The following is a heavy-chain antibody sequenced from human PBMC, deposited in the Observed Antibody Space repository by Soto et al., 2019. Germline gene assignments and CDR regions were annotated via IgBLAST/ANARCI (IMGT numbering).Heavy chain of an antibody. CDR1: GDSIGRFY. J-gene: IGHJ6*02. D-gene: IGHD1-26*01. CDR2: VYSTGGV. CDR3: ARDLSGTGLDI. V-gene: IGHV4-4*07. Sequence: QLQLHESGPGLVKPSETLSLTCNVSGDSIGRFYWSWIRQSAGKGLEWIGRVYSTGGVTYNPALKRPVTLSLDRSNNHVSLEMNSVTAADTAVYFCARDLSGTGLDIWGRGTRVSVSS.